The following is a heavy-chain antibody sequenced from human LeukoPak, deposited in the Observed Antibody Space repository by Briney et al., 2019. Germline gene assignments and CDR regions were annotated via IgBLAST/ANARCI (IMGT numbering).Heavy chain of an antibody. CDR1: GDSTSSSSYY. J-gene: IGHJ4*02. V-gene: IGHV4-39*01. CDR3: ARRGSENYYIDS. D-gene: IGHD2-15*01. CDR2: IYYSGRT. Sequence: SETLSLTCTVSGDSTSSSSYYWGWIRQPPGKGLEWIGSIYYSGRTYYNPSLKSRVTISVDTSKNRFSLKLSSVTAADTAVYYCARRGSENYYIDSWGQGTLVTVSS.